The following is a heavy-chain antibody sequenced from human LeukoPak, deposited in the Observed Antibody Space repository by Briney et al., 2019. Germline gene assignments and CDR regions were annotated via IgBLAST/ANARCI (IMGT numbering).Heavy chain of an antibody. D-gene: IGHD5-12*01. V-gene: IGHV3-49*04. CDR3: TRDPSGPVDP. Sequence: GGSLRLSCTASGFTFGDHTMTWVRQAPGKGLEWVGFIRSKAHGGTTEYAASVKGRFTISRDDSKSIAYLQMNSLKTEDTAVYYCTRDPSGPVDPWGQGTLVTASS. J-gene: IGHJ5*02. CDR1: GFTFGDHT. CDR2: IRSKAHGGTT.